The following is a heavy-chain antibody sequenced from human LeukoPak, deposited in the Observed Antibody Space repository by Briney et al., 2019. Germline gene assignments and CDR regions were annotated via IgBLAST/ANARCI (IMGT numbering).Heavy chain of an antibody. D-gene: IGHD5-18*01. CDR3: ARASGYSYGYMGNYYYGMDV. CDR1: GYTFTSYD. J-gene: IGHJ6*02. V-gene: IGHV1-8*01. Sequence: ASVKVSCKASGYTFTSYDINWVRQATGQGLEWMRWMNPNSGNTGYAQKFQGRVTMTRNTSISTAYMELSSLRSEDTAVYYCARASGYSYGYMGNYYYGMDVWGQGTTVTVSS. CDR2: MNPNSGNT.